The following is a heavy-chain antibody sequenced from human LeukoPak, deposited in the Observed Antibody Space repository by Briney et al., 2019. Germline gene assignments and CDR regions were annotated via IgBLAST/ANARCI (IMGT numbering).Heavy chain of an antibody. Sequence: GGSLRLSCAASGYTFSSYAMSWVRQAPARGLEWVSSLRGDGETFYIDSVKGRFTLSRDESRNTVYLQLNNLRVEDTAVYFCAKASWVSRADAVLWGQGTLVTVSS. V-gene: IGHV3-23*01. CDR1: GYTFSSYA. D-gene: IGHD3-16*01. CDR2: LRGDGET. CDR3: AKASWVSRADAVL. J-gene: IGHJ4*02.